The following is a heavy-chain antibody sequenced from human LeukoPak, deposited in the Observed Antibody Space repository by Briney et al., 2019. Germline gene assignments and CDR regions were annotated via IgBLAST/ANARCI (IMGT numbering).Heavy chain of an antibody. D-gene: IGHD2/OR15-2a*01. CDR2: AHPATSII. Sequence: GESLKISCKGPEYDFANYWIGWVRQTPGRGLEWMGIAHPATSIIHYGPSFQGQVTISFDRSLSTAYLQWTSLKAFDSGMYFCARRKFYDTYLDPWGRGTLVTVSS. CDR3: ARRKFYDTYLDP. CDR1: EYDFANYW. J-gene: IGHJ5*02. V-gene: IGHV5-51*01.